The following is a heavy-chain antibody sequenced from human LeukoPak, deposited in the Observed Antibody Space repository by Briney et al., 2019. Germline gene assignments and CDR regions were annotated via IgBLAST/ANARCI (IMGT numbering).Heavy chain of an antibody. CDR3: ARASLDSSGWVDY. Sequence: GASVKVSCKASGYTFTGCYVHWVRQAPGQGLEWMGWINPNSGGTNYAQKFQGRVTMTRDTSISTAYMELSRLRSDDTAVYYCARASLDSSGWVDYWGQGTLVTVSS. CDR1: GYTFTGCY. CDR2: INPNSGGT. J-gene: IGHJ4*02. D-gene: IGHD6-19*01. V-gene: IGHV1-2*02.